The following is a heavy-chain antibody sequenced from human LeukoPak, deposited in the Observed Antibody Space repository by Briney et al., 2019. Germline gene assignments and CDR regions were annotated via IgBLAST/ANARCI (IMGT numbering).Heavy chain of an antibody. V-gene: IGHV4-59*08. Sequence: SETLSLTCTVSGGSISSYYWSWIRQPPGKGLEWIWYIYYSGSTNYNPSLKSRVTISVDTSKNQFSLKLSSVTAADTAVYYCARLPMVRGVRSWFDPWGQGTLVTVSS. D-gene: IGHD3-10*01. CDR1: GGSISSYY. J-gene: IGHJ5*02. CDR3: ARLPMVRGVRSWFDP. CDR2: IYYSGST.